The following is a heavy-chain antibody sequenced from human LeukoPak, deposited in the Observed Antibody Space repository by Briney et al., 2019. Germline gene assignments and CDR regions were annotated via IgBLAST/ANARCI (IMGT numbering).Heavy chain of an antibody. CDR1: GITFSNYG. CDR2: LSGSGSST. CDR3: AKRGVVIRVFLVGFHKEAYYFDS. D-gene: IGHD3-10*01. J-gene: IGHJ4*02. Sequence: GGSLRLSCAVSGITFSNYGMSWVRQAPGKGLEWVADLSGSGSSTNYADSVQGRFTISRDNPKNTLYLQMNSLRAEETAVYFCAKRGVVIRVFLVGFHKEAYYFDSWGQGALVTVSS. V-gene: IGHV3-23*01.